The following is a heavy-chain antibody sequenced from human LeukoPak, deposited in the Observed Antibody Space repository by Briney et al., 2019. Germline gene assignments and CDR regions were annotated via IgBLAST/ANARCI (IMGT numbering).Heavy chain of an antibody. V-gene: IGHV5-51*01. CDR2: IYAGDSDT. Sequence: GESLQISCRGSGYHFTNYWIGWVRQMPGKGLEWMGIIYAGDSDTRYSPSFQGQVTISADKSINTDYLQWSSLKASDTAMYYCARGGPSYALDYWGQGTLVTVSS. J-gene: IGHJ4*02. D-gene: IGHD3-16*01. CDR1: GYHFTNYW. CDR3: ARGGPSYALDY.